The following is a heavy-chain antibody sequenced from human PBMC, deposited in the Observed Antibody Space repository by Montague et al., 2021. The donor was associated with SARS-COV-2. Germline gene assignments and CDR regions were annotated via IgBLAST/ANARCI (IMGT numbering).Heavy chain of an antibody. CDR3: ERHPNYDGLDGPPDF. J-gene: IGHJ4*02. Sequence: SETLSLTCTVSGVSVTDYYWSWIRQPPGKGLEWVGDVLYNKGTNFNPSLKSRVAISVDTSKNQFSLRLTSVTAADTAFYYRERHPNYDGLDGPPDFWDQGTLVTVSS. CDR1: GVSVTDYY. CDR2: VLYNKGT. V-gene: IGHV4-59*08. D-gene: IGHD3-16*01.